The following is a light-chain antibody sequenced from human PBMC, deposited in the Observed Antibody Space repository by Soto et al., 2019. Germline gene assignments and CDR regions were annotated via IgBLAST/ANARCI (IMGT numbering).Light chain of an antibody. Sequence: QSVLPQPASVSGSPGQSITISCTGISADVSSSNFVSWYQHRPGKAPSLILYDVSHRPSGVSNRFSGSKAGDTASLTISGLQLEDEADYYCTSYRRGPLYVFGTGTKVTVL. CDR2: DVS. CDR3: TSYRRGPLYV. CDR1: SADVSSSNF. V-gene: IGLV2-14*03. J-gene: IGLJ1*01.